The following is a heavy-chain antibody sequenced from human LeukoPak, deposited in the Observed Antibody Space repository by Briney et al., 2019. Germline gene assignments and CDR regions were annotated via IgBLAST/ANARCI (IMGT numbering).Heavy chain of an antibody. CDR3: ARGPSSSRPTDY. V-gene: IGHV4-59*01. J-gene: IGHJ4*02. D-gene: IGHD6-13*01. Sequence: SQTLSLTCTVSGGSISIYYWSWIRQPPGKGLEWIRYIFFVGSTNYNPSLKSRVTISVDTSKTHFFLKLSSVTAAATAVYYCARGPSSSRPTDYWGQGTLVTVSS. CDR1: GGSISIYY. CDR2: IFFVGST.